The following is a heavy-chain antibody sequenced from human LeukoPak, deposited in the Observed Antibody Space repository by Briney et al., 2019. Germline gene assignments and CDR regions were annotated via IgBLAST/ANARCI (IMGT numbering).Heavy chain of an antibody. CDR3: AGKVTTLYYYYYYMDV. CDR1: GGSFSGYY. V-gene: IGHV4-34*01. J-gene: IGHJ6*03. CDR2: INHSGST. D-gene: IGHD4-17*01. Sequence: PSETLSLTXAVYGGSFSGYYWSWIRQPPGKGLEWIGEINHSGSTNYNPSLKSRVTISVDTSKNQFSLKLSSVTAADTAVYYCAGKVTTLYYYYYYMDVWGKGTTVTVSS.